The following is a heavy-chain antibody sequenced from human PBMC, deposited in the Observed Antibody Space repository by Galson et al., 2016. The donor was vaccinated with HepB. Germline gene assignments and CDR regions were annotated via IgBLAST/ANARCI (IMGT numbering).Heavy chain of an antibody. D-gene: IGHD3-3*01. CDR2: IKSKTDGGTT. CDR3: TTDPITIFGVLMPFDY. V-gene: IGHV3-15*01. CDR1: GFTFSKAW. J-gene: IGHJ4*02. Sequence: LRLSCAASGFTFSKAWMSWVRQAPGKGLEWVGRIKSKTDGGTTDYAAAVKGRFTISRDDSKNTLYLQMSSLKTEDTAVYYCTTDPITIFGVLMPFDYWGQGTLVTVSS.